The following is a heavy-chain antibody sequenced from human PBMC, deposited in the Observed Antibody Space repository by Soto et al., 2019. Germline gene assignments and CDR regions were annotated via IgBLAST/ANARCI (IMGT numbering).Heavy chain of an antibody. CDR3: ADGICRDYSSGCCCGDVHL. Sequence: QITLKESGPTLVKPTQTLTLTCTFSGFSLSTSGVGVGWIRQPPGKALEWLALIYWDDDKRYSPSLKSRLTITKDPCNNQVFLTVHDMGRLDTATYFCADGICRDYSSGCCCGDVHLLGRGPQVTASS. J-gene: IGHJ2*01. CDR2: IYWDDDK. D-gene: IGHD2-15*01. CDR1: GFSLSTSGVG. V-gene: IGHV2-5*02.